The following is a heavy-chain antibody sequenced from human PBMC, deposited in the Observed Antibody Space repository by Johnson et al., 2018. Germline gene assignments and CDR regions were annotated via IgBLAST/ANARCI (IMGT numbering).Heavy chain of an antibody. J-gene: IGHJ6*02. D-gene: IGHD1-26*01. Sequence: QVQLQESGPGLVKPSETLSLTCTVSGGSISSHYWSWIRQPPGKGLEWIGYLYYSGSTNYNPSLKSRVTISVETSKNQFSLKLSSVTAADTAVYSGARGGGADYYYGMDVWGQGTTVTVSS. CDR2: LYYSGST. V-gene: IGHV4-59*11. CDR3: ARGGGADYYYGMDV. CDR1: GGSISSHY.